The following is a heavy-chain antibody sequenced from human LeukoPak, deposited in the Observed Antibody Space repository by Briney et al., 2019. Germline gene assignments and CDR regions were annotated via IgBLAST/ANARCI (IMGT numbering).Heavy chain of an antibody. CDR2: IYYNGDT. Sequence: SETLSLTCTVSGGSISSSRYYWGWIRQPPGKGLEWIGTIYYNGDTHYNPSLNSRVTISVDTSKNQFSLKLSSVTAADTAVYYCASPREMATIYDAFDVWGQGTMVIVSS. J-gene: IGHJ3*01. V-gene: IGHV4-39*01. CDR1: GGSISSSRYY. CDR3: ASPREMATIYDAFDV. D-gene: IGHD5-24*01.